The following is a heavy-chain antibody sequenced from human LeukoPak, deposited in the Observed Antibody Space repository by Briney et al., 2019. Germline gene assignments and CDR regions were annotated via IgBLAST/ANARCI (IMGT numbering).Heavy chain of an antibody. D-gene: IGHD3-16*01. CDR2: IHYSGRP. CDR3: ARFGVDYDMDV. CDR1: GGSISGHY. J-gene: IGHJ6*02. Sequence: SETLSLTCTVSGGSISGHYWTWIRQPPGKGLEWIGQIHYSGRPDYNPSLKSRVTISVDTSKNQLSLKVTSVTGADTPVYYCARFGVDYDMDVWGQGTTVTVSS. V-gene: IGHV4-59*11.